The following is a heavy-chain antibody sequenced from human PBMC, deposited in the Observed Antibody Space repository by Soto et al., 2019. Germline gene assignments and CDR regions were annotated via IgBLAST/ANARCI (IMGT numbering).Heavy chain of an antibody. CDR3: ARRSIAAAGGFDD. V-gene: IGHV4-59*08. CDR2: IYYSGST. CDR1: GGSISSYY. J-gene: IGHJ4*02. Sequence: SETLSLTCTVSGGSISSYYWSWIRQPPGKGLEWIGYIYYSGSTNYNPSLKSRVTISVDTSKNQFSLKLSSVTAADTAVYYWARRSIAAAGGFDDWGQGTLVTVAS. D-gene: IGHD6-13*01.